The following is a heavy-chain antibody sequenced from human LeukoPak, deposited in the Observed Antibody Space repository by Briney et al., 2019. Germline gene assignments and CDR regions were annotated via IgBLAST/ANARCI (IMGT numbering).Heavy chain of an antibody. J-gene: IGHJ6*03. Sequence: PSETLSLTCAVYGGSFSGYYWSWIRQPPGKGLEWIGEINHSGSTNYNPSLKSRVTISVDTSENQFSLKLSSVTAADTAVYYCAVRTAQLPHPGHAYYYYMDVWGKGTTVTVSS. CDR3: AVRTAQLPHPGHAYYYYMDV. CDR2: INHSGST. CDR1: GGSFSGYY. V-gene: IGHV4-34*01. D-gene: IGHD2-2*01.